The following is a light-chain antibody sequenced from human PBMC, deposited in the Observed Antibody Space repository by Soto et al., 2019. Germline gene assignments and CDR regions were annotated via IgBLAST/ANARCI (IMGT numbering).Light chain of an antibody. J-gene: IGKJ1*01. V-gene: IGKV3-20*01. CDR1: QSVSSSY. Sequence: EMVLTQSPGTLSLSPGERATLSCRASQSVSSSYLAWYQQKPGQAPRLLIYGASSRATGIPDRFSGSGSGTVFTLTISRLEPEDFAVYYCQQYGSSPTFGQGTKVEIK. CDR2: GAS. CDR3: QQYGSSPT.